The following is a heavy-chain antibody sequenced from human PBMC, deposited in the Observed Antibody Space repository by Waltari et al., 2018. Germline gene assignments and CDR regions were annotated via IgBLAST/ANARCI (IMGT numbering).Heavy chain of an antibody. J-gene: IGHJ4*02. Sequence: EVQLVESGGGLVQPGGSLRLFCAASGFTFRNYEMNWVRQAPGKGLEWVSYISSGASTIYYADSVKGRFTISRDNAKNSVYLQMNILRVEDTAIYYCARGEGGANEYWGQGSLVTVSS. V-gene: IGHV3-48*03. CDR2: ISSGASTI. CDR3: ARGEGGANEY. CDR1: GFTFRNYE. D-gene: IGHD1-26*01.